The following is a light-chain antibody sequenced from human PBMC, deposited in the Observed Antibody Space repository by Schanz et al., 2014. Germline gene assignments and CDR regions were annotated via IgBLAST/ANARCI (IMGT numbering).Light chain of an antibody. Sequence: DIQLTQSPSSLSASVGDRVTISCRASQSITSFLNWYQHKPGRAPKLLIFGASSLQSGVPSRFRGSGSRTDFALTISSLQPEDFATYYCQQSYSPPFTFGPGTKVDIK. CDR2: GAS. CDR3: QQSYSPPFT. CDR1: QSITSF. J-gene: IGKJ3*01. V-gene: IGKV1-39*01.